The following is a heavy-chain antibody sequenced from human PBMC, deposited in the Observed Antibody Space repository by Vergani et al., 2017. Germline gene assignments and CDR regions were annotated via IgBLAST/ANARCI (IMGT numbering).Heavy chain of an antibody. CDR3: ARPACSSTSCYWPLFEFDY. D-gene: IGHD2-2*01. J-gene: IGHJ4*02. CDR2: IYYSGST. CDR1: GGSISSYY. Sequence: QVQLQESGPGLVKPSQTLSLTCTVSGGSISSYYWSWIRQPPGKGLEWIGYIYYSGSTNYNPALKSRVTISVATSKNQFSLKLSSVTAADTAVYYFARPACSSTSCYWPLFEFDYWGQGTLVTVSS. V-gene: IGHV4-59*08.